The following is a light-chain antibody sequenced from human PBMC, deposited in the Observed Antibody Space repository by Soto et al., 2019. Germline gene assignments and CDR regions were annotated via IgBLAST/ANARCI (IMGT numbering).Light chain of an antibody. CDR2: EVT. J-gene: IGLJ3*02. Sequence: QSVLTQPASVSGPPGQSIVISCSGTSSDVGAYDYVSWYQQHPGKAPKLLIYEVTYRPSGISHRFSGSKSGNTASLTISGLQAEDEADYYCSSYTTTGTRVFGGGTKVTVL. CDR3: SSYTTTGTRV. V-gene: IGLV2-14*01. CDR1: SSDVGAYDY.